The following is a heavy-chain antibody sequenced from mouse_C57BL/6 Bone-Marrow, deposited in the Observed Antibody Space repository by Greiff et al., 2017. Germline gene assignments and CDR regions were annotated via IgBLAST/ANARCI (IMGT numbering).Heavy chain of an antibody. D-gene: IGHD2-1*01. CDR1: GYTFTSYW. CDR3: AREGGNGGFAY. CDR2: IDPSDSYT. V-gene: IGHV1-69*01. J-gene: IGHJ3*01. Sequence: QVQLKQPGAELVMPGASVKLSCKASGYTFTSYWMHWVKQRPGQGLEWIGEIDPSDSYTNYNQKFKGKSTLTVDKSSSTAYMQLSSLTSEDSAVYYCAREGGNGGFAYWGQGTLVTVSA.